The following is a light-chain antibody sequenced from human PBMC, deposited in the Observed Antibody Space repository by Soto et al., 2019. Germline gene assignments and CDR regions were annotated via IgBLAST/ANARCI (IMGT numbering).Light chain of an antibody. Sequence: QPVLTHPPSVSGVPGQRVTISCTGSSSNIGAGYDVHWYQQLPGTAPKLLIYGNSNRPSGVPDRFSGSKSGTSASLAITGLQAEDEADYYCQSYDSSLSAYVVFGGGTKLTVL. CDR2: GNS. J-gene: IGLJ2*01. CDR1: SSNIGAGYD. CDR3: QSYDSSLSAYVV. V-gene: IGLV1-40*01.